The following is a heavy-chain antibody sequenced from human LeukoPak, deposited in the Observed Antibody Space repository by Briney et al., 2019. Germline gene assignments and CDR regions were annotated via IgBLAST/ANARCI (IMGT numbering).Heavy chain of an antibody. V-gene: IGHV4-34*01. CDR3: ARAFYDILTGYFLIDAFDI. Sequence: SETLSLTCAVYGGSFSGYYWSWIRQPPGKGLEWIGEFNHSGSTNYNPSLKSRVTISVDTSKNQFSLKLSSVTAADTAVYYCARAFYDILTGYFLIDAFDIWGQGTMVTVSS. J-gene: IGHJ3*02. CDR1: GGSFSGYY. CDR2: FNHSGST. D-gene: IGHD3-9*01.